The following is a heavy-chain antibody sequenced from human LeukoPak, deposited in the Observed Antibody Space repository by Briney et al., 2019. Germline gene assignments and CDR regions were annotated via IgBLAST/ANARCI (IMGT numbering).Heavy chain of an antibody. CDR2: IYYSGST. V-gene: IGHV4-59*01. CDR1: GGSISSYY. Sequence: SETLSLTCSVSGGSISSYYWSWIRQPPGKGLEWIGYIYYSGSTNYNPSLKSRVTISVDTSKNQFSLKLSSVTAADTAVYYCARGVNSGYFDYCGQGTLVTVSS. J-gene: IGHJ4*02. D-gene: IGHD1-26*01. CDR3: ARGVNSGYFDY.